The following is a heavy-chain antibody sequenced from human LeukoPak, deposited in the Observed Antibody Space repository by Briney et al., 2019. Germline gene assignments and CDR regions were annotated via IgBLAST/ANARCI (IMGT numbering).Heavy chain of an antibody. CDR3: AREYDYGSGSWAY. D-gene: IGHD3-10*01. CDR1: GGSISSSSYY. CDR2: FYHRGST. V-gene: IGHV4-39*07. Sequence: SETLSLTCTVSGGSISSSSYYWGWIRQPPGKGLEWIGSFYHRGSTYYNPSLKSRVTISLDTSKNQFSLKLSSVTATDTAVYYCAREYDYGSGSWAYWGQGTLVTVSS. J-gene: IGHJ4*02.